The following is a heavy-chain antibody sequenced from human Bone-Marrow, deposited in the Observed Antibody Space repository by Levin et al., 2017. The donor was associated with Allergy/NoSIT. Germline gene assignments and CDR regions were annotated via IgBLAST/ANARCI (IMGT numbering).Heavy chain of an antibody. CDR3: ARVSGGWGSLDDAFDI. V-gene: IGHV1-18*01. D-gene: IGHD3-10*01. J-gene: IGHJ3*02. CDR2: ISAYNGNT. Sequence: ASVKVSCKASGYTFTSYGISWVRQAPGQGLEWMGWISAYNGNTNYAQKLQGRVTMTTDTSTSTAYMELRSLRSDDTAVYYCARVSGGWGSLDDAFDIWGQGTMVTVSS. CDR1: GYTFTSYG.